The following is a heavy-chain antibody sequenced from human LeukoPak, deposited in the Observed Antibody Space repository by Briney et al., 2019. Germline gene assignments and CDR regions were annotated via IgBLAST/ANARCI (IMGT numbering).Heavy chain of an antibody. CDR1: GFTFSSYG. J-gene: IGHJ4*02. V-gene: IGHV3-30*03. CDR3: ARESSGGSFDY. CDR2: ISYDGSNK. D-gene: IGHD2-15*01. Sequence: GGSLRLSCAASGFTFSSYGMHWVRQAPGKGLEWVAVISYDGSNKYYADSVKGRFTISRDNSKNTLYLQMNSLRAEDTAVYYCARESSGGSFDYWGQGTLVTVSS.